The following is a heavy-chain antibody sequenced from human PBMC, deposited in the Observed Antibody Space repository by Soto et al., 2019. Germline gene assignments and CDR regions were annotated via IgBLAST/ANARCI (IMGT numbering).Heavy chain of an antibody. CDR1: GFSFSDYA. CDR3: VKGRCRTTTCYTVFLGY. D-gene: IGHD2-2*02. CDR2: ISSNGDTT. V-gene: IGHV3-64D*08. J-gene: IGHJ4*02. Sequence: GGCLRLSCSASGFSFSDYAMHWVRQAPGKGPEYISGISSNGDTTYYAASVRDRITISRDNSKKTVYLQMTSLRPDDTAVYHCVKGRCRTTTCYTVFLGYWGLGTLVTVSS.